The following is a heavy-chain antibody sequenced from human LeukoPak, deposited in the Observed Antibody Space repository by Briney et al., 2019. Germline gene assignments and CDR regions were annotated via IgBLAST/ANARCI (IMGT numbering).Heavy chain of an antibody. Sequence: PGGSLRLSCAASGFTFSSYSMNWVRQAPGKGLEWVSGINWNGGSTGYADSVKGRFTISRDNAKNSLYLQMNSLRAEDTALYYCARARGYSSGPDSDYWGQGTLVTVSS. CDR3: ARARGYSSGPDSDY. J-gene: IGHJ4*02. V-gene: IGHV3-20*04. CDR1: GFTFSSYS. D-gene: IGHD6-19*01. CDR2: INWNGGST.